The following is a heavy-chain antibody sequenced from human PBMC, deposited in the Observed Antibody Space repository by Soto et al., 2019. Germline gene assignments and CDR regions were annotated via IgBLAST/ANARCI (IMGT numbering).Heavy chain of an antibody. V-gene: IGHV3-30*03. CDR1: GFTFKNFG. CDR2: ISSDGRKE. CDR3: DKATDASKTVYWNYGMDV. Sequence: QVRLVESGGGVVQPGESLRLSCSASGFTFKNFGINWVRQPPGKGLEWLAVISSDGRKEEFADSVKGRLTISRDNSKNTVSLQMHSLRPEDTALYFCDKATDASKTVYWNYGMDVWGQGTTVIVSS. J-gene: IGHJ6*02. D-gene: IGHD1-1*01.